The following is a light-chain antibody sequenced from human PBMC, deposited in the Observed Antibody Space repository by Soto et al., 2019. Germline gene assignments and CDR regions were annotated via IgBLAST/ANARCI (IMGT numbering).Light chain of an antibody. CDR3: SSYTTSTHV. J-gene: IGLJ1*01. CDR1: SSDIGVYDY. Sequence: QSALTQPASMSGSPGQSISISCTGTSSDIGVYDYVSWYQQHPGKAPKLIIYEVNNRPSGVSDRFFGSKSGNTASLAISGLQAEDEDDYYCSSYTTSTHVFGTGTKVTVL. CDR2: EVN. V-gene: IGLV2-14*01.